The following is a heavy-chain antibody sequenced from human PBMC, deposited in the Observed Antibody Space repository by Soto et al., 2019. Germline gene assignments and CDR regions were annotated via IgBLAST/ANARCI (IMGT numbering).Heavy chain of an antibody. D-gene: IGHD2-2*01. CDR1: GGSISSSSYY. Sequence: QLQLQESGPGLVKPSETLSLTCTVSGGSISSSSYYWGWIRQPPGKGLEWIGSIYYSGSTYYNPSAKRRGTISVDTSKNQFTLKLSSVTAADTAVYYCARHLDMVVVPEYAFVIWGQGTMVTVSS. J-gene: IGHJ3*02. CDR3: ARHLDMVVVPEYAFVI. CDR2: IYYSGST. V-gene: IGHV4-39*01.